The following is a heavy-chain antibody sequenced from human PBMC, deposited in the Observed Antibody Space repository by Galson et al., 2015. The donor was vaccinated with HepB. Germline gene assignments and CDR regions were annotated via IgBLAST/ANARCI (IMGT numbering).Heavy chain of an antibody. Sequence: SVKVSCKASGYTFTSYGISWVRQAPGQGLEWMGWISAYNGNTNYAQKLQGRVTMTTDTSTSTAYMELRSLRSDDTAVYYCARHLDKRGYDGDDAFDIWGQGTMVTVSS. V-gene: IGHV1-18*01. CDR1: GYTFTSYG. D-gene: IGHD5-12*01. J-gene: IGHJ3*02. CDR3: ARHLDKRGYDGDDAFDI. CDR2: ISAYNGNT.